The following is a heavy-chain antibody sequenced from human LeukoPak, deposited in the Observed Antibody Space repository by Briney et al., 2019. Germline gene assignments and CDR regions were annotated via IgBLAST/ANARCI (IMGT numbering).Heavy chain of an antibody. V-gene: IGHV4-4*07. CDR3: ARRVSEVAPTLRNGENWIDP. D-gene: IGHD1-26*01. J-gene: IGHJ5*02. Sequence: SETLSLTCSVSGGSLSSYYWSWIRQSAGKGLEWIGRIYPSGTTNYNPSLKSRVTMSADTSKNQFSLKLTSVTAADTAVYYCARRVSEVAPTLRNGENWIDPWGRGALVTVSS. CDR1: GGSLSSYY. CDR2: IYPSGTT.